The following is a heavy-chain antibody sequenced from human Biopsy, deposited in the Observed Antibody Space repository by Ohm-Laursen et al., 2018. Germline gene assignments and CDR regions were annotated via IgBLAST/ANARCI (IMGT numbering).Heavy chain of an antibody. V-gene: IGHV4-59*01. Sequence: GTLSLTCTVSGGSISSDYWSWIRQTPGKGLEWIGYIYYSGSTNYNPSLKSRVAISVDTSKNQFSLRLNSVTAADTAVYYCARATNSTGWPYYYFYGMGVWGQGTTVTVSS. CDR3: ARATNSTGWPYYYFYGMGV. D-gene: IGHD2/OR15-2a*01. CDR2: IYYSGST. CDR1: GGSISSDY. J-gene: IGHJ6*02.